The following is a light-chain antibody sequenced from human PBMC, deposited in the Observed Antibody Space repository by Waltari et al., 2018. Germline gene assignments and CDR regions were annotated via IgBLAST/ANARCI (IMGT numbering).Light chain of an antibody. CDR2: GAS. J-gene: IGKJ2*01. Sequence: EIVLTQSPGTLSLSPGERAALSCRASRPVSSSFLAWYQQRHGQAPRLLIYGASTRATGIADRFSGSGSGTDFTLTISRLAPEDFAVYYCQQYGSSPPYTFGQGTKLEIK. CDR1: RPVSSSF. CDR3: QQYGSSPPYT. V-gene: IGKV3-20*01.